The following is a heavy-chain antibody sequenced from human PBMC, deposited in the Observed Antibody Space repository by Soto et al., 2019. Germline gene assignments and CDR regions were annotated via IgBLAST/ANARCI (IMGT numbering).Heavy chain of an antibody. CDR2: IWYDGSNK. Sequence: GGSLRLSCAASGFTFSSYGMHWVRQAPGKGLEWVAVIWYDGSNKYYADSVKGRFTISRDNSKNTLYLQMNSLRAEDTAVYYCAKDLLGHIAAAGKIYYMDVWGKGTTVNVSS. D-gene: IGHD6-13*01. V-gene: IGHV3-30*02. J-gene: IGHJ6*03. CDR1: GFTFSSYG. CDR3: AKDLLGHIAAAGKIYYMDV.